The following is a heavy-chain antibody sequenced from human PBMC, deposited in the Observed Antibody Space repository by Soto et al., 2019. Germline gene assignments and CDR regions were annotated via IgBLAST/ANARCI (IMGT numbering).Heavy chain of an antibody. CDR1: GGTFSSYA. CDR2: IIPIFGTA. D-gene: IGHD6-6*01. J-gene: IGHJ3*02. CDR3: ARDVQEMRTFDI. Sequence: ASVKVSCKASGGTFSSYAISWVRQAPGQGLEWMGGIIPIFGTANYAQKFQGRVTITADESTSTAYMELSSLRSEDTAVYYCARDVQEMRTFDIWGQGTMVTVSS. V-gene: IGHV1-69*13.